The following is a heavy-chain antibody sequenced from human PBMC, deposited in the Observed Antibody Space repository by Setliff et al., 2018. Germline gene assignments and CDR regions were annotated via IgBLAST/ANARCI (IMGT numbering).Heavy chain of an antibody. CDR2: XXXXXGXX. Sequence: GGSLRLSCAASGFTFSRYWMSWVRQAPGKGLEXVANXXXXXGXXXYVXXXXGRLTISRDNAKNSLYLQMNSLRAEDTAVYYCARDGGEYWGQGTLVTVSS. V-gene: IGHV3-7*01. CDR1: GFTFSRYW. CDR3: ARDGGEY. J-gene: IGHJ4*02. D-gene: IGHD3-16*01.